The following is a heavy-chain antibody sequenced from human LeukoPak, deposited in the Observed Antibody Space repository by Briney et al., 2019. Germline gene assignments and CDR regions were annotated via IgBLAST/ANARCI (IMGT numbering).Heavy chain of an antibody. D-gene: IGHD3-22*01. V-gene: IGHV1-69*13. CDR2: IIPIFGTA. Sequence: SVKVSCKASGGTFNSYAISWVRQAPGQGLEWMGGIIPIFGTANYAQKFQGRVTITADESTSTAYMELSSLRSEDTAVYYCARGGLSDYYDSSGYYFRFDYWGQGTLVTVSS. J-gene: IGHJ4*02. CDR1: GGTFNSYA. CDR3: ARGGLSDYYDSSGYYFRFDY.